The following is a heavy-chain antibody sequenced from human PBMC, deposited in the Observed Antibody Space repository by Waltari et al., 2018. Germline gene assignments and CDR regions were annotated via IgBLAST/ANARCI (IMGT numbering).Heavy chain of an antibody. CDR3: ATATYTNNWDGIHFPGGMDV. CDR1: GGSFSGYY. D-gene: IGHD1-1*01. J-gene: IGHJ6*02. Sequence: QVQLQQWGAGLLKPSETLSLTCAVYGGSFSGYYWSWIRQPPGKGLEWIGEVDHSGGTSNNPSLKSRGSISVDTSKNQWSLTLSSVTAADTGVYYCATATYTNNWDGIHFPGGMDVWGQGTAVTVSS. V-gene: IGHV4-34*02. CDR2: VDHSGGT.